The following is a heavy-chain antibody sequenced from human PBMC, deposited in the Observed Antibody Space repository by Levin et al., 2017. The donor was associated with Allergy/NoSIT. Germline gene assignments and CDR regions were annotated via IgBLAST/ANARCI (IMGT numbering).Heavy chain of an antibody. Sequence: GGSLRLSCAASGFTFDDYALHWVRQAPGKGLEWVSGISWNSGSIGYADSVKGRFTISRDNAKNSLYLQMNSLRTEDTALYYCARDNIGLPDAFDIWGQGTMVIVSS. V-gene: IGHV3-9*01. CDR3: ARDNIGLPDAFDI. CDR1: GFTFDDYA. D-gene: IGHD3-10*01. CDR2: ISWNSGSI. J-gene: IGHJ3*02.